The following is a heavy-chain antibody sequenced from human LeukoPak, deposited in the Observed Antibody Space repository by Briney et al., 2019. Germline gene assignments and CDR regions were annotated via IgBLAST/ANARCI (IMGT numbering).Heavy chain of an antibody. V-gene: IGHV1-2*02. J-gene: IGHJ4*02. D-gene: IGHD2-2*01. Sequence: GASVKVSCKASGYTFTGYYMHWVRQAPGQGLEWMGWINPNSGGTNYAQKFQGRVTMTRDTSISTAYMELGRLRSDDTAVYYCAREEVVVVPAAAYFDYWGQGTLVTVSS. CDR2: INPNSGGT. CDR3: AREEVVVVPAAAYFDY. CDR1: GYTFTGYY.